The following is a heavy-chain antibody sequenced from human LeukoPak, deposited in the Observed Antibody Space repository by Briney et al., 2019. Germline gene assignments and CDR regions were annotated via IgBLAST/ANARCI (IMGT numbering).Heavy chain of an antibody. Sequence: ASVKVSCKASGYTFTSYDINWVRQATGQGLEWMGWMNPNSGNTGYAQKFQGRVTMTRNTSISTAYMELSSLRSEDTAVYYCARGVTYCSTTSCYTVDYWGQGTLVTVSS. V-gene: IGHV1-8*01. CDR2: MNPNSGNT. CDR1: GYTFTSYD. CDR3: ARGVTYCSTTSCYTVDY. J-gene: IGHJ4*02. D-gene: IGHD2-2*02.